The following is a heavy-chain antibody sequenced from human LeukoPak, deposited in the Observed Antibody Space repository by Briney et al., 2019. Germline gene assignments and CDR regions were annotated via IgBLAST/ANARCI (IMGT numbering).Heavy chain of an antibody. V-gene: IGHV4-34*01. CDR2: INHSGST. CDR3: AGEYSSGSPTA. Sequence: PSETLSLTCAVYAGSFTGYYWSWIRQPPGKGLEWIGEINHSGSTNYNPSLKTRVTISVDTSKNQFSLKLSSVTAADTAVYYCAGEYSSGSPTAGGQGTLVTVSS. CDR1: AGSFTGYY. D-gene: IGHD6-19*01. J-gene: IGHJ4*02.